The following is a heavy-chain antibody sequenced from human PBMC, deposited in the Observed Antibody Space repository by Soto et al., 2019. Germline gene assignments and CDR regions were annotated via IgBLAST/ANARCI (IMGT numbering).Heavy chain of an antibody. J-gene: IGHJ5*02. D-gene: IGHD2-2*02. CDR3: ARSDCSSTSCYTGWFDP. V-gene: IGHV4-4*02. CDR1: GGSISSSNW. CDR2: IYHSGST. Sequence: TLSLTCAVSGGSISSSNWWSWVRQPPGKGLEWIGEIYHSGSTNYNPSLKSRVTISVDKSKNQFSLKLSSVTAADTAVYYCARSDCSSTSCYTGWFDPWGQGTLVTVSS.